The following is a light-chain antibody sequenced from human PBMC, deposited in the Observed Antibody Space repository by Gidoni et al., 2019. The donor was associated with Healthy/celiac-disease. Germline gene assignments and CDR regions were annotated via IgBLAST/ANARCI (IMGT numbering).Light chain of an antibody. V-gene: IGLV3-1*01. CDR1: KLGDKS. CDR3: QAWDSSVV. Sequence: SYELTQPPSVSVSPGQTASITCSGDKLGDKSACWYQQKPCQSPVLVIYQDSKRPSGIPERFSGSNSGNTATLTISGTQAMDEADYYCQAWDSSVVFGGGTKLTVL. CDR2: QDS. J-gene: IGLJ2*01.